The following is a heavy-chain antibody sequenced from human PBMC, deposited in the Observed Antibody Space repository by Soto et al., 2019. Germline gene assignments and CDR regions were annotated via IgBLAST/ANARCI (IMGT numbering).Heavy chain of an antibody. V-gene: IGHV3-66*01. CDR1: GFSVSNNY. CDR2: LYSGGST. Sequence: EVQLVVSGGGLVQPGGSLRLSCAVSGFSVSNNYMSWVRQAPGEGLEWVSVLYSGGSTYYADSVRGRFTISRDNSKNTLDHQMDSLRVEDTAVYYCARDPSPVDSWGQGTLVTVSS. J-gene: IGHJ4*02. CDR3: ARDPSPVDS.